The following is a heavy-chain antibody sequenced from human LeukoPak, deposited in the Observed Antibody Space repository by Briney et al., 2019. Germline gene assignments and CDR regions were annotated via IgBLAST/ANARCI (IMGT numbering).Heavy chain of an antibody. CDR1: GSTFSSYG. J-gene: IGHJ2*01. V-gene: IGHV3-30*18. D-gene: IGHD6-19*01. CDR3: AKDEAVAGTSVVWYFDL. CDR2: ISYDGSNK. Sequence: GGSLRLSCAASGSTFSSYGMHWVRQAPGKGLEWVAVISYDGSNKYYADSVKGRFTISRDNSKNTLYLQMNSLRAEDTAVYYCAKDEAVAGTSVVWYFDLWGRGTLVTVSS.